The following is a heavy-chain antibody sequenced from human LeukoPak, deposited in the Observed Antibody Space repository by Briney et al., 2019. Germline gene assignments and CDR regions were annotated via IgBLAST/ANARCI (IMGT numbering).Heavy chain of an antibody. CDR1: GYTFTGYY. CDR2: INPNSGGT. J-gene: IGHJ3*02. CDR3: ARDTGGWYGGGAFDI. D-gene: IGHD6-19*01. Sequence: ASVKVSCKASGYTFTGYYMHWVRQAPGQGLEWMGWINPNSGGTNYAQKFQGRVTMTRDTSISTAYMGLSRLRSDDTAVYYCARDTGGWYGGGAFDIWGQGTMVTVSS. V-gene: IGHV1-2*02.